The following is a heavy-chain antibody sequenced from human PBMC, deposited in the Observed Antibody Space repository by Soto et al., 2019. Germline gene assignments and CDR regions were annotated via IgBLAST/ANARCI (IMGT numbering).Heavy chain of an antibody. CDR3: ARGRSRDCSSTSGYLGREFDY. CDR2: INAGNGNT. CDR1: GYTFTSYA. Sequence: QVQLVQSGAEVKKPGASVKVSCKASGYTFTSYAMHWVRQAPGQRLEWMGWINAGNGNTKYSQKFQGRVTITRDTSASTAYMELSSLRSEDTAVYYCARGRSRDCSSTSGYLGREFDYWGQGTLVTVSS. V-gene: IGHV1-3*01. D-gene: IGHD2-2*01. J-gene: IGHJ4*02.